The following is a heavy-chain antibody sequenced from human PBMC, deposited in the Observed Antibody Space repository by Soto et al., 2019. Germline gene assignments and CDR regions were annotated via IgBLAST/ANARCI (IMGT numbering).Heavy chain of an antibody. CDR3: ARGPSPHFDY. Sequence: ASVKVSCKASEYTFTNYYIHWVRQAPGQGPEWMGTMNPSGTTSSAQKFQGRVTMTRDTSTSTVYMELSSLRSEDRAEYFCARGPSPHFDYWGQGTLVTVSS. J-gene: IGHJ4*02. V-gene: IGHV1-46*01. CDR2: MNPSGTT. CDR1: EYTFTNYY.